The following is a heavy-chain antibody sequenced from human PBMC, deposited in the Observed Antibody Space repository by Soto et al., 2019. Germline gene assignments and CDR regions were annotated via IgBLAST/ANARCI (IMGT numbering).Heavy chain of an antibody. Sequence: QITLRESGPSLVKPTETLTLTCTFSGFSLTTTGVGVGWIRQPPGKALEWLAVVFWDDGERYSPSLKSRVTLAKDTSKNQVVLTMTNMDPVDTATYYCTQINGSGSWGWYFHSWGQGTLVTVSS. D-gene: IGHD1-26*01. J-gene: IGHJ4*02. V-gene: IGHV2-5*02. CDR2: VFWDDGE. CDR3: TQINGSGSWGWYFHS. CDR1: GFSLTTTGVG.